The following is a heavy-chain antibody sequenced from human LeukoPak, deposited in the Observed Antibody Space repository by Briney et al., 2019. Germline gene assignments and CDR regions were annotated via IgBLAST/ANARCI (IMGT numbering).Heavy chain of an antibody. CDR2: ISSSGSTL. V-gene: IGHV3-48*04. CDR3: ARKRGGRPVDY. CDR1: GFTFSNAW. J-gene: IGHJ4*02. Sequence: GGSLRLSCAGSGFTFSNAWMTWVRQAPGKGLEWVSYISSSGSTLYYADSVKGRFTISRDNAKNSLYLRMNSLRAEDTAVYYCARKRGGRPVDYWGQGTLVTVSS. D-gene: IGHD3-10*01.